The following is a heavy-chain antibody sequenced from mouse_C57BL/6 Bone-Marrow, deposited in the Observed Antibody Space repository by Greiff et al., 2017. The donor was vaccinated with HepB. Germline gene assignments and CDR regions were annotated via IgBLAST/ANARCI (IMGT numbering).Heavy chain of an antibody. CDR1: GYAFSSSW. D-gene: IGHD2-3*01. J-gene: IGHJ2*01. V-gene: IGHV1-82*01. CDR2: IYPGDGDT. Sequence: QVQLQQSGPELVKPGASVKISCKASGYAFSSSWMNWVKQRPGKGLEWIGRIYPGDGDTNYNGKFKGKATLTAAKSSSTAYMQLSSLTSEDSAVYFCARGDGYYDYFDYWGQGTTLTVSS. CDR3: ARGDGYYDYFDY.